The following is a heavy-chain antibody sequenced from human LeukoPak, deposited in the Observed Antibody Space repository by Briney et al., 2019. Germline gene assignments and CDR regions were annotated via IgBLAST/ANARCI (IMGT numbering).Heavy chain of an antibody. D-gene: IGHD1-26*01. CDR3: ARGSATEWENRLNLDY. CDR2: IRQDGSKK. V-gene: IGHV3-7*01. J-gene: IGHJ4*02. CDR1: GFTFNNYW. Sequence: PGGSLRLSCAASGFTFNNYWMKWVRQTPGKGLEWVDNIRQDGSKKCYVESVKGRFTISRDNAKNSVYLQMSSLRGEDTAVYYCARGSATEWENRLNLDYWGQGTLVTVTS.